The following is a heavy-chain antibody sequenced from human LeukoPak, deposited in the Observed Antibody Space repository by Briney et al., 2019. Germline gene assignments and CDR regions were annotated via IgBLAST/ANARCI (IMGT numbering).Heavy chain of an antibody. CDR3: ARVRLKAYYYDSSDYYADAFDI. CDR2: IYSGGSA. CDR1: GFTVSSNY. J-gene: IGHJ3*02. Sequence: GGSLRLSCAASGFTVSSNYMSWVRQAPGKGLEWFSVIYSGGSAFYADSVKGRFTISRDNSKSTLYLQMNSLRAEDTAVYYCARVRLKAYYYDSSDYYADAFDIWGQGTMVTVSS. V-gene: IGHV3-53*05. D-gene: IGHD3-22*01.